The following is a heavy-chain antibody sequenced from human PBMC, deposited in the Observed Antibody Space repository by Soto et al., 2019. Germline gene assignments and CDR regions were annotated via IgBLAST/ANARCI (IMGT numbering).Heavy chain of an antibody. J-gene: IGHJ4*02. Sequence: EVQLLESGGGLVQPGESLRLSCAASGFTFSSYAMSWVRQAPGKGLEWVSVISGSDDSTYYADSVKGRFTISRENSKNTLYQQMNILRAEDTAVYQCAKRSSSSTFDYWGQGTLVTVSS. CDR1: GFTFSSYA. D-gene: IGHD6-6*01. V-gene: IGHV3-23*01. CDR3: AKRSSSSTFDY. CDR2: ISGSDDST.